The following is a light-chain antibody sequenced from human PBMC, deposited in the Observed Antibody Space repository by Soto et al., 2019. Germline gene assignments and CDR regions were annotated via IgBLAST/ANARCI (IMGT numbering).Light chain of an antibody. CDR3: QQYNSYSGT. J-gene: IGKJ1*01. Sequence: IQLTNSPSTLSAYISDRVPITCRASQSISSWLAWYQQKPGKAPKLLIYKASSLESGVPSRFSGSGSGTEFTLTISSLQPDDFTTYYCQQYNSYSGTFGQ. CDR2: KAS. V-gene: IGKV1-5*03. CDR1: QSISSW.